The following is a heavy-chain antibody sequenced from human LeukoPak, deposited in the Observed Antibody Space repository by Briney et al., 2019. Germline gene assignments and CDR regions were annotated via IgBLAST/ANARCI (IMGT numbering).Heavy chain of an antibody. CDR2: IYYSGST. CDR1: GGSVSSGSYY. CDR3: ARVPDYDILTGYYNNWFDP. V-gene: IGHV4-61*01. J-gene: IGHJ5*02. D-gene: IGHD3-9*01. Sequence: SETLSLTCTVSGGSVSSGSYYWSWIRQPPGKGLEWIGYIYYSGSTNYNPSLKSRVTISVDTSKNQFSLKLSSVTAADTAVYYCARVPDYDILTGYYNNWFDPWGQGTLSPSPQ.